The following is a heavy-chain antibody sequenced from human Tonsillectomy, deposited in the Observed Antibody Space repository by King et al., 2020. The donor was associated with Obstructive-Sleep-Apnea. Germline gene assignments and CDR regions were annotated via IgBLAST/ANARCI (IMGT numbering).Heavy chain of an antibody. CDR1: GYSISSGYY. J-gene: IGHJ4*02. CDR3: ARVPQGSGYYFGFDY. CDR2: IYHSGST. V-gene: IGHV4-38-2*02. Sequence: VQLQESGPGLVKPSETLSLTCTVSGYSISSGYYWGWIRQPPGKGLEWIGSIYHSGSTYYNPSLKSRVTISVDTSKNQFSLKLSSVTAADTAVYYCARVPQGSGYYFGFDYWGQGTLVTVSS. D-gene: IGHD3-22*01.